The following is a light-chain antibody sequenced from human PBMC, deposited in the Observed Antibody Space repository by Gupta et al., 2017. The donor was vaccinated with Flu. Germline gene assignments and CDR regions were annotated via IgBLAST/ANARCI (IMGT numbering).Light chain of an antibody. CDR3: QQRNSIPFT. CDR2: DAS. J-gene: IGKJ4*01. Sequence: DIHLTQSPPFLSASVGDTVTISCRASRGIVAELNWYQQRPGKAPQLLMHDASSLENGIPSRFSGSSSGTDYTLTINGRQPEDFATYYCQQRNSIPFTFGGGTKVDVK. CDR1: RGIVAE. V-gene: IGKV1-39*01.